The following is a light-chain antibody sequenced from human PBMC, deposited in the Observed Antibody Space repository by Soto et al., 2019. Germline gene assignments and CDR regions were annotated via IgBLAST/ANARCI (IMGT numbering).Light chain of an antibody. J-gene: IGKJ1*01. V-gene: IGKV3-20*01. CDR2: GAS. CDR1: QSVSSDY. CDR3: QQYVRSPWT. Sequence: EIVLTQSPGTLSLSPGERATLSCRASQSVSSDYFAWYQQKRGQAPRLLIYGASNRATGIPDRFSGSGSGTDFTLTISRLEPGDFAVYYGQQYVRSPWTFGQGTKVEIK.